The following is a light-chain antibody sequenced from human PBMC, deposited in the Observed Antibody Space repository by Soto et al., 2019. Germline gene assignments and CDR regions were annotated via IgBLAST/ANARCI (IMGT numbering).Light chain of an antibody. J-gene: IGKJ4*01. CDR2: GAS. CDR3: QQYLSWPLT. Sequence: EIVMTQSPASLSVSPGERATLSCGASKNVNTNLPWYQQKPGQAPRLLIHGASTRASGIPGTFSGSGSGTEFTLTISSLQSEDFAVYYCQQYLSWPLTFGGGTKVEIK. V-gene: IGKV3-15*01. CDR1: KNVNTN.